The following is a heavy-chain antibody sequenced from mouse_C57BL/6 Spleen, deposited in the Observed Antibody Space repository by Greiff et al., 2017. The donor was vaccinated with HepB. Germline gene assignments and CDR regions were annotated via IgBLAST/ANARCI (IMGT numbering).Heavy chain of an antibody. CDR1: GYTFTDYE. CDR3: TRNGYYSNYYFDY. Sequence: VQLQQSGAELVRPGASVTLSCKASGYTFTDYEMHWVKQTPVHGLEWIGAIDPETGGTAYNQKFKGKAILTAYKSSSTAYMELRNLTSEDSAVYYCTRNGYYSNYYFDYWGQGTTLTVSS. CDR2: IDPETGGT. J-gene: IGHJ2*01. V-gene: IGHV1-15*01. D-gene: IGHD2-5*01.